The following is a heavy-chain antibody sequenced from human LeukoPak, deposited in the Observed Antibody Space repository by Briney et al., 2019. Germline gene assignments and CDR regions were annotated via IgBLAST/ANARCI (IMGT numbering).Heavy chain of an antibody. J-gene: IGHJ4*02. D-gene: IGHD3-22*01. CDR3: AGAPYYDNSKFDY. CDR1: GFTFSSYW. V-gene: IGHV3-74*01. CDR2: INSDGSST. Sequence: GGSLRLSCAASGFTFSSYWMHWVRQAPGKGLVWVSRINSDGSSTSYADSVKGRFTISRDNSKNTLYLQMNSLRAEDTAVYYCAGAPYYDNSKFDYWGQGTLVTVSS.